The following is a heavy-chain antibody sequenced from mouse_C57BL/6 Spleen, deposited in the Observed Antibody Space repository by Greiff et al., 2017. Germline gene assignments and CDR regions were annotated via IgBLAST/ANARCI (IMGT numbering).Heavy chain of an antibody. J-gene: IGHJ4*01. CDR2: FTMYSDAT. CDR3: AISEKGYAMDY. V-gene: IGHV1-49*01. Sequence: QVQLQQSGAELVRPGSSVKLSCKDSYFAFMASAMHWVKQRPGHGLEWVGSFTMYSDATEYSTNFKGKATLTANTSSSTASMELSSLASEDSAVFYCAISEKGYAMDYWGQGTSVTVSS. CDR1: YFAFMASA.